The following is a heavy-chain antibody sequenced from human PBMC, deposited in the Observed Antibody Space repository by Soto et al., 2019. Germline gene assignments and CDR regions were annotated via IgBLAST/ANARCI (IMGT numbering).Heavy chain of an antibody. D-gene: IGHD3-16*01. CDR2: IIPIFGTA. J-gene: IGHJ4*02. V-gene: IGHV1-69*06. CDR3: ARGGEPRSYYFDY. CDR1: GGTFSSYA. Sequence: SVKVSCKASGGTFSSYAISWVRQAPGQGLEWMGGIIPIFGTANYAQKFQGRVTITADKSTSTAYMELSSLRSEDTAVYYCARGGEPRSYYFDYWGQGTLVTVSS.